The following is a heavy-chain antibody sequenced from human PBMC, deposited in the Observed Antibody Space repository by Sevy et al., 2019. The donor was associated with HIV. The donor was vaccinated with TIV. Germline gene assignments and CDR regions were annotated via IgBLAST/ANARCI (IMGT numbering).Heavy chain of an antibody. CDR1: GGSFSGYY. CDR3: ARHCSGTSCSHAFDI. V-gene: IGHV4-34*01. CDR2: INHSGST. J-gene: IGHJ3*02. Sequence: SETLSLTCAVYGGSFSGYYWSWIRQHPGKGLEWIGEINHSGSTNYNPSLKSRVTISVDTSKNQFSLKLSSVTAADTAVYYCARHCSGTSCSHAFDIWGQGTMVTVSS. D-gene: IGHD2-2*01.